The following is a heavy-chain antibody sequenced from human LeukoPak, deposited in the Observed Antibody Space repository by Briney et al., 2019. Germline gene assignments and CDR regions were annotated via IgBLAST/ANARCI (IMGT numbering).Heavy chain of an antibody. V-gene: IGHV3-30-3*01. CDR2: ISYDGSNK. CDR1: GFTFSSYA. J-gene: IGHJ4*02. D-gene: IGHD4-17*01. Sequence: GRSLRLSCAASGFTFSSYAMHRVRQAPGKGLEWVAVISYDGSNKYYADSVKGRFTISRDNSKNTLYLQMNSLRAEDTAVYYCASDYGDYVLGYWGQGTLVTVPS. CDR3: ASDYGDYVLGY.